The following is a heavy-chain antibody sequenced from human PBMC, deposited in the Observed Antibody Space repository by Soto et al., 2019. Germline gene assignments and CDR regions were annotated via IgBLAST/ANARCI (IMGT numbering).Heavy chain of an antibody. CDR1: GGSISSYY. J-gene: IGHJ4*02. Sequence: SETLSLTCTVSGGSISSYYWSWIRQPPGKGLEWIGYIYYSGSTNYNPSLKSRVTISVDTSKNKFSLKLSYVTAGDTAVYYCGRGLLWFGELLSQPYYFDFWGQGTLVTFSS. CDR3: GRGLLWFGELLSQPYYFDF. D-gene: IGHD3-10*01. V-gene: IGHV4-59*01. CDR2: IYYSGST.